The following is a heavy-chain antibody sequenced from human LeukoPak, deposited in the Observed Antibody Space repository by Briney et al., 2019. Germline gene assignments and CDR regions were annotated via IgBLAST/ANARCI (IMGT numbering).Heavy chain of an antibody. CDR2: ISYSAGT. CDR1: GGFISSYY. V-gene: IGHV4-59*01. J-gene: IGHJ6*03. CDR3: AREGYGSGSYYYYYDYMDV. Sequence: DPLSPTCTVSGGFISSYYGSWIRMPGGEGLEWGGYISYSAGTNYNPSLKSRVTISVDTSKNQFSLKLSSVTAADTAVYYCAREGYGSGSYYYYYDYMDVWGKGTTVTVSS. D-gene: IGHD3-10*01.